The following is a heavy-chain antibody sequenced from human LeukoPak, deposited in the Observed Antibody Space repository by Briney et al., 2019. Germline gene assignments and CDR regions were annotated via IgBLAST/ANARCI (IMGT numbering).Heavy chain of an antibody. CDR1: GASISGSGYY. J-gene: IGHJ4*02. V-gene: IGHV4-39*01. Sequence: NASETLSLTCTVSGASISGSGYYWGWIRQPPGKGLEWIGNIYDSGSTYYNVSLQSRVTISIDTSKNQFSLRLSSVTAADTAMYYCAKSGGYGLIDYWGQGTLVTVSS. CDR2: IYDSGST. CDR3: AKSGGYGLIDY. D-gene: IGHD1-26*01.